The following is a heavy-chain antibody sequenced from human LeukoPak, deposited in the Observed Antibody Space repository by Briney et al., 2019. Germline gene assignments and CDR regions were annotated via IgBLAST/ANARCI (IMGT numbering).Heavy chain of an antibody. V-gene: IGHV3-21*06. CDR3: ARASTEYAVTDGFDT. J-gene: IGHJ5*02. D-gene: IGHD4-17*01. CDR2: VSFGSSYI. Sequence: GGSLRLSCAASGFTFSNYAMSWVRQAPGKGLEWVSYVSFGSSYISYADSLKGRFTISRDDAKSSVYLEMTSLRTDDTAVYYCARASTEYAVTDGFDTWGPGTLVTVSS. CDR1: GFTFSNYA.